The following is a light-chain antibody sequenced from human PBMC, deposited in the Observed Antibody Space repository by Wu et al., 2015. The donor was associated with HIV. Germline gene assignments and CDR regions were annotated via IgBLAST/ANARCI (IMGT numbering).Light chain of an antibody. J-gene: IGKJ2*01. CDR1: QSVDSD. CDR3: QQYNNWPPDT. Sequence: EIVLTQSPATLSVSPGERVTLSCRASQSVDSDLAWYQQKPGQAPRLLIYGASKRATGIPDRFSGSGYETEFTLTINSMQSEDFAVYYCQQYNNWPPDTFGQGTKLDIK. CDR2: GAS. V-gene: IGKV3-15*01.